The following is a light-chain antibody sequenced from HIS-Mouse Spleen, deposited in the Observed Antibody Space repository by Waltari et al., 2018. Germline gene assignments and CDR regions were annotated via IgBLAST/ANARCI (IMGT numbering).Light chain of an antibody. CDR2: SNN. J-gene: IGLJ2*01. V-gene: IGLV1-44*01. CDR3: AAWDDSLNGVV. CDR1: SSNIGRPT. Sequence: QSVLTQPPSASGTPGQRVTISCSGRSSNIGRPTVTWYQQLPGTAPKLLIYSNNQRPSGVPDRFSGSKSGTSASLAISGLQSEDEADYYCAAWDDSLNGVVFGGGTKLTVL.